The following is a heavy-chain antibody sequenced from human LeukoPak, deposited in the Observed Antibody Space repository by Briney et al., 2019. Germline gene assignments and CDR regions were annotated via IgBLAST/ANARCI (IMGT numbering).Heavy chain of an antibody. D-gene: IGHD1-26*01. Sequence: ASVKVSCKASGYTFTSYDIIWVRQASGQGLEWMGWMNPNSGHTGDAQKFQGRVTMTRTTSISTAYMELTSLTSEDSAVYYCAKSIVGVRKRNDYWGQGTLVTVSS. CDR2: MNPNSGHT. J-gene: IGHJ4*02. V-gene: IGHV1-8*01. CDR1: GYTFTSYD. CDR3: AKSIVGVRKRNDY.